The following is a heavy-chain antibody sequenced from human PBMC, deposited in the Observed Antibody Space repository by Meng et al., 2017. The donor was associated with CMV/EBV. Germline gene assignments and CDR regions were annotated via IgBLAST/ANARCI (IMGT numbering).Heavy chain of an antibody. CDR2: INPNSEGT. CDR1: GCPCTRYH. Sequence: SGCPCTRYHLHWVRQGPGQGREWMGWINPNSEGTNYAQKFQGRVTMTRDTSISTAYMELSRLRSDDTAVYYCAREWVVPAAIDWFDPWGQGTLVTVSS. D-gene: IGHD2-2*01. J-gene: IGHJ5*02. CDR3: AREWVVPAAIDWFDP. V-gene: IGHV1-2*02.